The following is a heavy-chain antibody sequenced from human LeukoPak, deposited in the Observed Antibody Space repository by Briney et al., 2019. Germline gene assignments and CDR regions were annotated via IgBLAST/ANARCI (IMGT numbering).Heavy chain of an antibody. CDR2: ISYDGSNK. CDR3: AKAWGRGGIDFFDY. D-gene: IGHD3-16*01. CDR1: GFTFSSYG. V-gene: IGHV3-30*18. J-gene: IGHJ4*02. Sequence: GGSLRLSCAASGFTFSSYGMHWVRQAPGKGLEWVAVISYDGSNKYYADSVKGRFTISRDNSKNTLYLQMNSLRAEDTAVYYCAKAWGRGGIDFFDYWGQGTLVTVSS.